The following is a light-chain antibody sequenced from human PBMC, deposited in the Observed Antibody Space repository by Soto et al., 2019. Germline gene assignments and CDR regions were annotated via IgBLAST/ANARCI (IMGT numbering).Light chain of an antibody. CDR3: QQSFVSPWT. J-gene: IGKJ1*01. CDR2: EAT. V-gene: IGKV1-39*01. CDR1: QNIHKY. Sequence: DIQMTQSPSSLSASVGDRVTISCRSSQNIHKYLNWYQQRPGKAPNLLVYEATSLETGVSLKFSGSSSETEFTLTINSLQPEDFATYYCQQSFVSPWTFGQGTNIEI.